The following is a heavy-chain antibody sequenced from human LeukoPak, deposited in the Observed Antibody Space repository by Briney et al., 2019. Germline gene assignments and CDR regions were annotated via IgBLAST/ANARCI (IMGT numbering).Heavy chain of an antibody. CDR2: INTNTGNP. CDR3: ARERTDCSSTSCSLYYYYCGMDV. D-gene: IGHD2-2*01. J-gene: IGHJ6*02. Sequence: GASVKVSCKASGYTFTSYDINWVRQAPGQGLEWMGWINTNTGNPTYAQGFTGRFVFSLDTSVSTAYLQISSLKAEDTAVYYCARERTDCSSTSCSLYYYYCGMDVWGQGTTVTVSS. CDR1: GYTFTSYD. V-gene: IGHV7-4-1*02.